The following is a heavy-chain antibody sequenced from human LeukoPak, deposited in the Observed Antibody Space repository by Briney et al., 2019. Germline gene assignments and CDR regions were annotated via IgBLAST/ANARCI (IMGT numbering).Heavy chain of an antibody. Sequence: GGSLRLSCAASGFTFSTYAMSWVRQAPGKGLEWVSTISGNGGSTYYADSVKGRFTISRDNSKNTLYLQMNSLRAEDTAVYYCAKPPPDSSTWLFDYWGQGTLVTVSS. V-gene: IGHV3-23*01. J-gene: IGHJ4*02. D-gene: IGHD6-13*01. CDR3: AKPPPDSSTWLFDY. CDR2: ISGNGGST. CDR1: GFTFSTYA.